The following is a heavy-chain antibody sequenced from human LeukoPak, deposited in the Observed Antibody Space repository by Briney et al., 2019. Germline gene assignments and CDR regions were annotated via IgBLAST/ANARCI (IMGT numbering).Heavy chain of an antibody. CDR1: GFTFSSYA. J-gene: IGHJ4*02. CDR3: ARDHGFWSGYCPD. Sequence: QTGGSLRLSCAASGFTFSSYAMHWVRQAPGKGLEWVAVISYDGSNKYYADSVKGRFTISRDNSKNTLYLQMNSLRAEDTAVYYCARDHGFWSGYCPDWGQGTLVTVSS. D-gene: IGHD3-3*01. CDR2: ISYDGSNK. V-gene: IGHV3-30*04.